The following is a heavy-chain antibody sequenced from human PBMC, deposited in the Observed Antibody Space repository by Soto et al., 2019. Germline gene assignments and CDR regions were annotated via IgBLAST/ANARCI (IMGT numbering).Heavy chain of an antibody. CDR2: IIPIFGTA. CDR3: ASGCNWNAVYYYGMDV. D-gene: IGHD1-20*01. V-gene: IGHV1-69*13. J-gene: IGHJ6*02. Sequence: SVKVSCKASGGTFSSYAISWVRQAPGQGLEWMGGIIPIFGTANYAQKFQGRVTITADESTSTAYMELSSLRSEDTAVYYCASGCNWNAVYYYGMDVWGQGTTVTVYS. CDR1: GGTFSSYA.